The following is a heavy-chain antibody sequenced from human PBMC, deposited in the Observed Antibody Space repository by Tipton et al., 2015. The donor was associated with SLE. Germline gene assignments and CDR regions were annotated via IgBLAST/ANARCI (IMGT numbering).Heavy chain of an antibody. CDR3: ARGGGSYYDY. D-gene: IGHD1-26*01. Sequence: TLSLTCTVSGGSISGYYWSWIRQPAGKGLEWIGRIYSSGSTIYNPSLKSRLTLSLGMSNNQFSLRVRSVTAADTAVYYCARGGGSYYDYWGQGRLVTVSS. J-gene: IGHJ4*02. CDR1: GGSISGYY. CDR2: IYSSGST. V-gene: IGHV4-4*07.